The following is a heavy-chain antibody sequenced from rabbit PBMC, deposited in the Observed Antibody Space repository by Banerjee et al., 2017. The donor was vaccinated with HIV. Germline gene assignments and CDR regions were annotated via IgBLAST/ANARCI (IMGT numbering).Heavy chain of an antibody. J-gene: IGHJ4*01. D-gene: IGHD4-1*01. CDR3: ARDLAGVIGWNFNL. Sequence: QQQLEESGGGLVKPGGTLTLTCTASGFSFSSSYWICWVRQAPGKGLEWIACIYVDIRGDTYYASWAKGRFTISKTSSTTVTLQMTSLTAADTATYFCARDLAGVIGWNFNLWGPGTLVTVS. CDR1: GFSFSSSYW. V-gene: IGHV1S45*01. CDR2: IYVDIRGDT.